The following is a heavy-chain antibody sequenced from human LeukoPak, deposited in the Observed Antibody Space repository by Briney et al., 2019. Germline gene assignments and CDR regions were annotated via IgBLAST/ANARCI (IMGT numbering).Heavy chain of an antibody. Sequence: NPSETLSLTCAVYGGSFSGYYWSWIRQPPGKGLEWVGEIIHSGSTNFNASLDSRVTIAVGTSKNQFSLKLSSVTAEDTAVYYCARGREGSSCSGGSCYEPPWGYYYMDVWGKGTTVTVSS. CDR3: ARGREGSSCSGGSCYEPPWGYYYMDV. D-gene: IGHD2-15*01. CDR2: IIHSGST. CDR1: GGSFSGYY. J-gene: IGHJ6*03. V-gene: IGHV4-34*01.